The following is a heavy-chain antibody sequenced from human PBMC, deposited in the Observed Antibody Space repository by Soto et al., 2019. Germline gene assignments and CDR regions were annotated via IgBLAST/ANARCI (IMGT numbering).Heavy chain of an antibody. D-gene: IGHD4-4*01. Sequence: EVQLVESGGGLVQAGGSLRLFCAVSGFTFSSYEMNWVRQAPGKGLEWVSYIGTSGKTIYYADSVRGRFTISRDNAKNSLYLQMNSLRAEDTAVYFCARDPAIYSGKFDYGLDVWGRGTMVTVSS. CDR2: IGTSGKTI. J-gene: IGHJ6*02. CDR1: GFTFSSYE. V-gene: IGHV3-48*03. CDR3: ARDPAIYSGKFDYGLDV.